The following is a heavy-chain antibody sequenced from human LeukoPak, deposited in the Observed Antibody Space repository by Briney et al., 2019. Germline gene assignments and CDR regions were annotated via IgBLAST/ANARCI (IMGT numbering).Heavy chain of an antibody. Sequence: SETLSLTCSVSGGSITSRSYYWGWIRQPPGKGLEWIGSIYYSGNTYYSPSLKSRVTISVDTSKNQFSLKLSSATAADTAVYYCARGVVIAPQTFDYWGQGTLVTVSS. D-gene: IGHD2-21*01. V-gene: IGHV4-39*07. CDR3: ARGVVIAPQTFDY. J-gene: IGHJ4*02. CDR2: IYYSGNT. CDR1: GGSITSRSYY.